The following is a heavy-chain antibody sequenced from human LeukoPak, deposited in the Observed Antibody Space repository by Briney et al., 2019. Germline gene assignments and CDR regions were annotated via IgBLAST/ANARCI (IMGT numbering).Heavy chain of an antibody. CDR3: ARGNDRTPSDYGDYGDWFDP. Sequence: SVKVSCKASGGTFSSYAISWVRQAPGQGLEWMGGIIPIFGTANYAQKFQGRVTITADKSTSTAYMELSSLRSEDTAVYYCARGNDRTPSDYGDYGDWFDPWGQGTLVTVSS. CDR1: GGTFSSYA. CDR2: IIPIFGTA. V-gene: IGHV1-69*06. D-gene: IGHD4-17*01. J-gene: IGHJ5*02.